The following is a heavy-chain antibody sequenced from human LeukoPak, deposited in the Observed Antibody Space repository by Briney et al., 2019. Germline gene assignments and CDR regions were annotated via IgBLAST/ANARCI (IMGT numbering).Heavy chain of an antibody. D-gene: IGHD5-18*01. CDR1: GGSISSYY. Sequence: PSETLSLTCTVSGGSISSYYWSWIRQPPGKGLEWIGYIYYSGSTNYNPSLKSRVTISVDTSKNQFSLKLSSVTAADTAVYYCARGGYSYPSTVYWGQGTLVTVSS. J-gene: IGHJ4*02. V-gene: IGHV4-59*01. CDR3: ARGGYSYPSTVY. CDR2: IYYSGST.